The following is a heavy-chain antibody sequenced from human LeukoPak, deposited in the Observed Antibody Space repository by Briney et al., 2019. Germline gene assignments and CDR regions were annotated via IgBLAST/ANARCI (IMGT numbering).Heavy chain of an antibody. Sequence: SETLSLTCTVSGGSISSGGYYWGWIRQSPGKGLEWIASIYSSGSTYYNPSLKSRVIISVDTSKNRFSLKLSSVTVADTAVYYCARQVETHSSGWYYWGQGSLVTVSS. CDR1: GGSISSGGYY. D-gene: IGHD6-19*01. CDR3: ARQVETHSSGWYY. CDR2: IYSSGST. V-gene: IGHV4-39*01. J-gene: IGHJ4*02.